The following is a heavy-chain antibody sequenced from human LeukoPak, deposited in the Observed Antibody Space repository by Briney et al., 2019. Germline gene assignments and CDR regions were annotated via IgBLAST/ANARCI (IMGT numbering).Heavy chain of an antibody. J-gene: IGHJ6*02. V-gene: IGHV3-74*01. CDR1: GFTFSSYW. CDR3: PRVGARLGPLMGG. D-gene: IGHD6-6*01. CDR2: INSDGSST. Sequence: GGSLRLSCAASGFTFSSYWMHWVRQAPGKGLEWVSRINSDGSSTSYADSVKGRVTISRDNAKNTLYLQVNRRRAEDTGVYYCPRVGARLGPLMGGWGQATTATVSS.